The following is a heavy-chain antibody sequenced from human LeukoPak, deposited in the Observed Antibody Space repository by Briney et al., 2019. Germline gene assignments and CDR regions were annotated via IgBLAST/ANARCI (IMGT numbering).Heavy chain of an antibody. CDR1: GDSITNSRYY. D-gene: IGHD2-15*01. V-gene: IGHV4-39*01. J-gene: IGHJ4*02. CDR2: ISHSGSA. CDR3: ARLDCYAAGCYNH. Sequence: SETLSLTCTVSGDSITNSRYYWGWIRQPPGKGLDWIGTISHSGSAQYHPSLKSRVSIFLHTSTNQFSLEVTSVTAADSAQYYCARLDCYAAGCYNHWGRGTLVTVSS.